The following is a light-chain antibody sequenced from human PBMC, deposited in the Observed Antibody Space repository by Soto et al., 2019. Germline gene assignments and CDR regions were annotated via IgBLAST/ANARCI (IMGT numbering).Light chain of an antibody. V-gene: IGKV1-5*03. CDR1: ENVATS. Sequence: DVQMTQSPSTLSASVGDRVTITCRASENVATSLAWYQQKGDRTPKLLIYRATSLQDDVPSRFSGSGSGTEFTLTINTLQADDLEMYYCQQYVSAHYTFGHGT. J-gene: IGKJ2*01. CDR2: RAT. CDR3: QQYVSAHYT.